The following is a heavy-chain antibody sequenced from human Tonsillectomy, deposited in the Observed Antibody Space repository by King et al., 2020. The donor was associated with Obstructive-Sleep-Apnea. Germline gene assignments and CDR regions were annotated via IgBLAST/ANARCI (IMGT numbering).Heavy chain of an antibody. CDR1: GYTFTGYD. Sequence: VQLVQSGAEVRKPGASVKVSCKASGYTFTGYDINWVRQSTGQGLEWIGWINAKSGNTGSAQKFLGRVTLTTNTSINTAYLELRTLRSEDTAVYYCARSTSVGTTPFDYWGQGTLVTVSS. V-gene: IGHV1-8*01. D-gene: IGHD1-7*01. CDR3: ARSTSVGTTPFDY. J-gene: IGHJ4*02. CDR2: INAKSGNT.